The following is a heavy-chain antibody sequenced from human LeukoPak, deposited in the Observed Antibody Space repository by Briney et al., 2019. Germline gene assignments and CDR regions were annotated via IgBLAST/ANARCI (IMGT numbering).Heavy chain of an antibody. V-gene: IGHV1-2*02. J-gene: IGHJ4*02. CDR2: INPNSGGT. CDR1: GYTFTGYY. D-gene: IGHD6-13*01. CDR3: ARDSRLIAAAGSTFDY. Sequence: GASVRVSCKASGYTFTGYYMHWVRQAPGQGLEWMGWINPNSGGTNYAQKFQGRVTMTRDTSISTAYMELSRLRSDDTAVYYCARDSRLIAAAGSTFDYWGQGTLVTVSS.